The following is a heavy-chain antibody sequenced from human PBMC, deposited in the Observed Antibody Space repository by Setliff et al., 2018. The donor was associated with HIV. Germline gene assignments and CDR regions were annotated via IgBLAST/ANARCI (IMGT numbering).Heavy chain of an antibody. CDR1: GGSISSSSYY. CDR2: IYYSGST. J-gene: IGHJ5*02. V-gene: IGHV4-39*07. Sequence: SETLSLTCTVSGGSISSSSYYWGWIRQPPGKGLEWIGSIYYSGSTYYNPSLKSRVTISVDTSKNQFSLKLSSVTAADTAVYYCARLQGYSSSWYGYWFDPWGQGTLVTVSS. CDR3: ARLQGYSSSWYGYWFDP. D-gene: IGHD6-13*01.